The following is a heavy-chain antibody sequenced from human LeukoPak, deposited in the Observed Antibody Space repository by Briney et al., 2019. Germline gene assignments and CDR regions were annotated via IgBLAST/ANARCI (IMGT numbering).Heavy chain of an antibody. D-gene: IGHD3-10*01. J-gene: IGHJ4*02. V-gene: IGHV4-4*07. Sequence: SETLSLTCTVSGGSISSYYWSWIRQPAGKGLEWIGRIYTRGSTNYNPSLKSRVTMSVDTSKSQFSLKLSSVTAADTAVYYCARVGYYGSGSYPYWGQGTLVTVSS. CDR2: IYTRGST. CDR1: GGSISSYY. CDR3: ARVGYYGSGSYPY.